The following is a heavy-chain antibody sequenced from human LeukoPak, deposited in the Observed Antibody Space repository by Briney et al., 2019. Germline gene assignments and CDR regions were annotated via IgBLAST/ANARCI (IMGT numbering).Heavy chain of an antibody. J-gene: IGHJ4*02. V-gene: IGHV4-39*07. CDR3: ARDFPPSVVAATFDY. D-gene: IGHD2-15*01. CDR2: IYYSGST. CDR1: GGSISSSSYY. Sequence: SETLSLTCTVSGGSISSSSYYWGWIRQPPGKGLEWIGSIYYSGSTYYNPSLKSRVTISVDTSKNQFSLKLSSVTAADTAVYYCARDFPPSVVAATFDYWGQGTLVTVSS.